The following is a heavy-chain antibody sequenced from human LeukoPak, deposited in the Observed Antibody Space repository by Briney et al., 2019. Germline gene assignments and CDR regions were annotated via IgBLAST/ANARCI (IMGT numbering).Heavy chain of an antibody. J-gene: IGHJ4*02. CDR3: ARVGGH. Sequence: PGGSLRLSCAASGFTLSSYWMHWVRHAQGKGLVWVSRVNSDGSSTSYADSGRGRFTISRDNSKNTLYLQMNSLRVEDTAVYYCARVGGHWGQGTLVTVSS. CDR1: GFTLSSYW. D-gene: IGHD3-10*01. CDR2: VNSDGSST. V-gene: IGHV3-74*01.